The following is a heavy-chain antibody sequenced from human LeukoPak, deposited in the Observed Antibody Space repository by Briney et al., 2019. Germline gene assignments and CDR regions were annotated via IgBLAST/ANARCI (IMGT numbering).Heavy chain of an antibody. Sequence: GSLRLSCAASGFTFSSYSMNWVRQAPGKGLEWVSSISSSSSYIYYADSVKGRFTISRDNAKNSLYLQMNSLRAEDTAVYYYARMVEMATHTNLDYWGQGTLVTVSS. J-gene: IGHJ4*02. CDR2: ISSSSSYI. D-gene: IGHD5-24*01. CDR1: GFTFSSYS. CDR3: ARMVEMATHTNLDY. V-gene: IGHV3-21*01.